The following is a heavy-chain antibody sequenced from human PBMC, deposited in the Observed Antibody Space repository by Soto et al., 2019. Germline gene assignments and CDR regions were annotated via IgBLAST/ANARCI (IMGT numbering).Heavy chain of an antibody. CDR1: GYNFAVYC. V-gene: IGHV5-51*01. Sequence: HGESLKISCNCPGYNFAVYCIAWVLQMPGKGLELMGIIYPSDSDTIYRPSFQGQVTISADKSISSAYLQWSSLRASDTAMYYCASGGVSTRTFDYWGQGTPVTVSS. D-gene: IGHD3-3*01. CDR2: IYPSDSDT. CDR3: ASGGVSTRTFDY. J-gene: IGHJ4*02.